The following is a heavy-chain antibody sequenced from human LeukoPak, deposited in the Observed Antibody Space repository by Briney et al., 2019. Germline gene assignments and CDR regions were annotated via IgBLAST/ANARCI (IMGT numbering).Heavy chain of an antibody. CDR1: GGSISSYC. J-gene: IGHJ4*02. Sequence: SETLSLTCTVSGGSISSYCWSWIRQPAGKGLEWIGRIYTSGSTNYNPSLKSRVTISVDKSKNQFSLKLSSVTAADTAVYYCASQDPYCGGDCYLEYYFDYWGQGTLVTVSS. CDR3: ASQDPYCGGDCYLEYYFDY. V-gene: IGHV4-4*07. CDR2: IYTSGST. D-gene: IGHD2-21*02.